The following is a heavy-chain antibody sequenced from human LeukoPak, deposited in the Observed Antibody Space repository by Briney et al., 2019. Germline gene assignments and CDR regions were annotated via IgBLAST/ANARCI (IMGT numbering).Heavy chain of an antibody. CDR2: IYRGST. D-gene: IGHD4-17*01. CDR1: GVSIRTYY. V-gene: IGHV4-59*01. Sequence: SETLSLTCTVSGVSIRTYYRNWVRQPPGKGPEWIGYIYRGSTNYNPSFESRVTISVDTSKSRFSLKLSSVTAADTAVYYCARGGDYEIDYWGQGILVTVSS. CDR3: ARGGDYEIDY. J-gene: IGHJ4*02.